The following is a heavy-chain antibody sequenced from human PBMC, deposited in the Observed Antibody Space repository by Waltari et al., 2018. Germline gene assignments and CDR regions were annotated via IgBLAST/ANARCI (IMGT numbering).Heavy chain of an antibody. Sequence: EVQLLESGGGLVQPGGSLRLSCAASGFNFSSYAMSWVRQAPGKGLEWVSAISGSGGSTYYADSVKGRFTISRDNSKNTLYLQMNSLRAEDTAVYYCAKDLGRYQLPDYWGQGTLVTVSS. V-gene: IGHV3-23*01. CDR2: ISGSGGST. CDR1: GFNFSSYA. CDR3: AKDLGRYQLPDY. D-gene: IGHD2-2*01. J-gene: IGHJ4*02.